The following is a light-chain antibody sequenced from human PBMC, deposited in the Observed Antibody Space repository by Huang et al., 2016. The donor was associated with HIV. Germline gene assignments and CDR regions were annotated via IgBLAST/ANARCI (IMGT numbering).Light chain of an antibody. Sequence: EIVLTQSPATLSLSPGERATLSCRASQSVSSYLAWYQQKPGQAPWLLIYAASARATGIPARVSGSGSGTAFPLTISSLEPEDFAVYYCQQGSNWPLTFGQGTRLEIK. CDR2: AAS. CDR3: QQGSNWPLT. V-gene: IGKV3-11*01. J-gene: IGKJ5*01. CDR1: QSVSSY.